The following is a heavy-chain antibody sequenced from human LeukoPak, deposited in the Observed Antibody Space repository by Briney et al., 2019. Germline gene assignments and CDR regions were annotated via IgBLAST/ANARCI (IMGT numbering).Heavy chain of an antibody. CDR1: GGSISSGSYY. Sequence: SETLSLTCTVSGGSISSGSYYWSWIRQPAGKGLEWIGRIYTSGSTNYNPSLKSRVTISVDASKNQFSLKLSSVTAADTAVYYCASLVGATTNDAFDIWGQGTMVTVSS. V-gene: IGHV4-61*02. J-gene: IGHJ3*02. CDR2: IYTSGST. D-gene: IGHD1-26*01. CDR3: ASLVGATTNDAFDI.